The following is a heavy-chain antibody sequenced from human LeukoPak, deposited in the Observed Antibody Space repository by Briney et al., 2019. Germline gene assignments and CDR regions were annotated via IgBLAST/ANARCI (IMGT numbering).Heavy chain of an antibody. CDR2: IRYDGSNK. J-gene: IGHJ4*03. V-gene: IGHV3-30*02. D-gene: IGHD2-2*01. Sequence: GGSLRLSCAASGFTFSSYGMHWVRQAPGKWLEWVAFIRYDGSNKYYVDSAKGRFTISRDNSKSTLYLQMNSLRAEDTAVYYYSAIVVPPAARGAAFDFWGQGTMVPVSS. CDR3: SAIVVPPAARGAAFDF. CDR1: GFTFSSYG.